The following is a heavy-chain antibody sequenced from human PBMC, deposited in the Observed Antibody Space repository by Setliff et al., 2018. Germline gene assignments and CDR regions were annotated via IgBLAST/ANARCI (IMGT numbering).Heavy chain of an antibody. CDR2: IKPDGSET. J-gene: IGHJ4*02. CDR3: ARDRGGASTRDH. V-gene: IGHV3-7*03. D-gene: IGHD1-26*01. Sequence: PGESLTISCVASGFTFDNYWMGWVRQPPGKGLEWVASIKPDGSETYYVDSVKGRFTVSRDNPKNSLYLQMSSLRAEDTAIYYCARDRGGASTRDHWGQGTLVTVSS. CDR1: GFTFDNYW.